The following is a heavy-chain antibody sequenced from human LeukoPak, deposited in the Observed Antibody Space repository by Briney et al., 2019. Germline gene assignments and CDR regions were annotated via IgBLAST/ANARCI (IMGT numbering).Heavy chain of an antibody. CDR1: GYTFTGYY. CDR2: INPNSGGT. D-gene: IGHD3-22*01. J-gene: IGHJ3*02. Sequence: ASVKVSCKPSGYTFTGYYMHWVRQAPGHGLEWMGWINPNSGGTNYAQKFQGRVTMTRDTSISTAYMELSRLRSDYTAVYYCARDSAEDYYDSSGYYQSDAFDIWGQGTMVTVSS. CDR3: ARDSAEDYYDSSGYYQSDAFDI. V-gene: IGHV1-2*02.